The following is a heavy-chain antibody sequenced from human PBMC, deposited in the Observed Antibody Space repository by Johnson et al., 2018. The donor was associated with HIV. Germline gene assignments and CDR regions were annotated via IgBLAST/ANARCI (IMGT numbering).Heavy chain of an antibody. CDR3: ARVPEGDDDAFDI. CDR1: GFTFSSYA. Sequence: QVQLVESGGGVVQPGRSLRLSCAASGFTFSSYAMHWVRQAPGKGLEWVAVISYDGSKKYYADSVKGRFTISRDNSKNTLYLQMNSLRGEDTAVYYCARVPEGDDDAFDIWGQGTMVTVSS. J-gene: IGHJ3*02. V-gene: IGHV3-30*04. CDR2: ISYDGSKK. D-gene: IGHD2-21*01.